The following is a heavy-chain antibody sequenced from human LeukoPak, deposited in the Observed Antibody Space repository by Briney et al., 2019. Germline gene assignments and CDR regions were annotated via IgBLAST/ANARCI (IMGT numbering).Heavy chain of an antibody. J-gene: IGHJ4*02. Sequence: GGSLRLSCTASGFTFGDYAMTWVRQAPGKGLEWVGFIASETYGGTAEYAASVKGRFIISRDDSKSIAYLQMNSLKAEDTAVYYCTRDQTPYYWGQGTLVTVSS. V-gene: IGHV3-49*04. CDR1: GFTFGDYA. CDR3: TRDQTPYY. CDR2: IASETYGGTA.